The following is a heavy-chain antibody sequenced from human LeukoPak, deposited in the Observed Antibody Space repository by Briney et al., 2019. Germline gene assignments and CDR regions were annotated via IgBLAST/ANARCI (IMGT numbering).Heavy chain of an antibody. CDR2: ISGSDGYT. Sequence: LPGGSLRLSCAASGFTFSSYGLSWVRQAPGKGLEWVSAISGSDGYTYYADSVKGRFTISRDNSKNTLYLQMNSLRAEDTAVYYCAKRNPYIVATDWGQGTLVTVSS. CDR1: GFTFSSYG. J-gene: IGHJ4*02. V-gene: IGHV3-23*01. D-gene: IGHD5-12*01. CDR3: AKRNPYIVATD.